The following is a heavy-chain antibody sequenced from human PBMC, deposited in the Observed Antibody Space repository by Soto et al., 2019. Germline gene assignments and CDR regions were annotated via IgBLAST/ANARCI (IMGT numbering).Heavy chain of an antibody. J-gene: IGHJ4*02. V-gene: IGHV3-23*01. CDR1: GFTFSDSV. D-gene: IGHD3-22*01. CDR3: VKWHTSNFDSLPFTGFDF. CDR2: MSGDGRT. Sequence: GGSLRLSCVGSGFTFSDSVIAGVRQAPGKGLEWLSVMSGDGRTRYALSVTGRFTISRDNSKNTLYLQMRSLRAEDAAAYYCVKWHTSNFDSLPFTGFDFWGQGTQVTVSS.